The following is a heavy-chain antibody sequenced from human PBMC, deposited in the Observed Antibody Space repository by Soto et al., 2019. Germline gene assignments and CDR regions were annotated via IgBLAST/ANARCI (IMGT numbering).Heavy chain of an antibody. CDR1: GFTVSSNY. J-gene: IGHJ5*02. V-gene: IGHV3-53*01. D-gene: IGHD6-6*01. CDR2: IYSGGST. CDR3: ATSSSGLSRGQGFDP. Sequence: GGSLRLSCAASGFTVSSNYMSWVRQAPGKGLEWVSVIYSGGSTYYADSVKGRFTISRDNSKNTLYLQMNSLRAEDTAVYYCATSSSGLSRGQGFDPWGQGTLVTVSS.